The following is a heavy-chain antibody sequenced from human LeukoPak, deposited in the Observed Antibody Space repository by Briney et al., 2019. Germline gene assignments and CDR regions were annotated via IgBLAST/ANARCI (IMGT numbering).Heavy chain of an antibody. Sequence: GGSLRLSCAASGFTFSNYGMHWVRQAPGKGLEWVAVIWYDGSNKYYGDSVKGRFTISRDNSKNTLYLQMNSLRAEDTAVYYCARHIAYHANLDYWGQGTLVTVSS. CDR2: IWYDGSNK. CDR1: GFTFSNYG. J-gene: IGHJ4*02. V-gene: IGHV3-33*01. CDR3: ARHIAYHANLDY. D-gene: IGHD2-21*01.